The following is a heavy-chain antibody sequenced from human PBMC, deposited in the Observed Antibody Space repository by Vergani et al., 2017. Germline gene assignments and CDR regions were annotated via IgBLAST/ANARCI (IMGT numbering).Heavy chain of an antibody. CDR1: NDSVSNTFYY. Sequence: QVQLQESGPGLVKPSETLSLTCTVSNDSVSNTFYYWSWIRQPPGKGLEWIGEINHSGSTNYNPSLKSRVPISVDTSKNQLSLKLRSVTAADTSVYYCARERMTIFGLVKVPGYYYYMDVWGKGTTVTVSS. CDR2: INHSGST. J-gene: IGHJ6*03. D-gene: IGHD3-3*01. V-gene: IGHV4-39*07. CDR3: ARERMTIFGLVKVPGYYYYMDV.